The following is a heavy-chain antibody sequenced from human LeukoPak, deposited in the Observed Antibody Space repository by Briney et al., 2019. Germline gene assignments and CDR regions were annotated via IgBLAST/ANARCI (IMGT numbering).Heavy chain of an antibody. D-gene: IGHD1-26*01. V-gene: IGHV4-38-2*02. J-gene: IGHJ4*02. CDR1: GYSISSGYY. CDR3: ARASGYSGSYSYYFDY. Sequence: PSETLSLTCTVSGYSISSGYYWGWIRQPPGNGLEWIGSIYHSGSTYYNPSLKSRVTISVDTSKNQFSLKLSSVTAADTAVYYCARASGYSGSYSYYFDYWGQGTLVTVSS. CDR2: IYHSGST.